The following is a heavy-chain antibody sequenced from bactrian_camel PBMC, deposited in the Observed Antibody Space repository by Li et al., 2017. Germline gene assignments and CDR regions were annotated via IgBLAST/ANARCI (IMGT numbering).Heavy chain of an antibody. CDR1: GFTASSYA. D-gene: IGHD1*01. J-gene: IGHJ6*01. CDR2: INPDGSTT. V-gene: IGHV3S7*01. CDR3: AMLGWFAAVDRRFGL. Sequence: VQLVESGGGLVQPGGSLRLSCAASGFTASSYALSWVRQAPGKGLEWMSEINPDGSTTYYTDSVKGRFTISQDNAKNTLYLQMNSLKTEDTAVYYCAMLGWFAAVDRRFGLWGQGTQVTVS.